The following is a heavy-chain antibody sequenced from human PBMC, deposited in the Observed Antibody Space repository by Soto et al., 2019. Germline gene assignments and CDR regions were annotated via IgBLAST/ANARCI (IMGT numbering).Heavy chain of an antibody. CDR2: FNPILTMS. Sequence: QVQLVQSGADVKKPGSSVKVSCKASGDTFNFYTINWVRQAPGLGLEWMGRFNPILTMSNYAQKFEGRVRITADKSTSTAYMELSRLRAEDTAMDYCATSYGSGYRAFDFWGQGALVTVSS. V-gene: IGHV1-69*02. J-gene: IGHJ4*02. D-gene: IGHD3-10*01. CDR3: ATSYGSGYRAFDF. CDR1: GDTFNFYT.